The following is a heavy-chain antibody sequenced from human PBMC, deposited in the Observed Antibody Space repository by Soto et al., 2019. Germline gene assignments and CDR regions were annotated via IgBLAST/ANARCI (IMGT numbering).Heavy chain of an antibody. CDR3: AHAGDYVLLTFDH. CDR2: ISGSGGST. CDR1: GCTFSNYA. J-gene: IGHJ4*02. Sequence: GGSLRLSCAASGCTFSNYAMSWIRQAPGKGLEWVSAISGSGGSTYYADSVKGRLAISKGTSSNQVALTITNMDPGDTATYFCAHAGDYVLLTFDHWGPGTLVTVSS. V-gene: IGHV3-23*01. D-gene: IGHD4-17*01.